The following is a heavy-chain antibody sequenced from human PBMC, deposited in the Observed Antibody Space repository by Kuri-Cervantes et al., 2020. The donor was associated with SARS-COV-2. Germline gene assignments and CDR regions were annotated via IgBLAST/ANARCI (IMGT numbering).Heavy chain of an antibody. CDR2: NYPGDSDT. Sequence: GESLKISCKSSGNSFTSYWIGWVRQMPGKGLEWMGINYPGDSDTRYSPSFQGQVTILPDESISTAYPQYSSLKASDTAMYYCEREGYCSSTSCYYYSNWYFDLWGRGTLVTVSS. D-gene: IGHD2-2*01. CDR1: GNSFTSYW. CDR3: EREGYCSSTSCYYYSNWYFDL. J-gene: IGHJ2*01. V-gene: IGHV5-51*01.